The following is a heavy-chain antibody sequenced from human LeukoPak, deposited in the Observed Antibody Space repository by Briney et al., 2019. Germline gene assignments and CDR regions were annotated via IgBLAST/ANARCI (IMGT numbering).Heavy chain of an antibody. CDR3: ARLFVVVIAIDAFDI. CDR1: GYTFTGYY. CDR2: INPNSGGT. Sequence: ASAKVSCKASGYTFTGYYMHWVRQAPGQGLEWMGWINPNSGGTNYAQKFQGRVTMTRDTSISTAYMELSRLRSDDTAVYYCARLFVVVIAIDAFDIWGQGTVVTVSS. J-gene: IGHJ3*02. D-gene: IGHD2-21*01. V-gene: IGHV1-2*02.